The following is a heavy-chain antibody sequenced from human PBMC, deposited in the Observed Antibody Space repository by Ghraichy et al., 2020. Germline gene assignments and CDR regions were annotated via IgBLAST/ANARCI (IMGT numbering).Heavy chain of an antibody. Sequence: SETLSLTCAVYGGSFSGYYWSWIRQPPGKGLEWIGEINHSGSTNYNPSLKSRVTISVDTSKNQFSLKLSSVTAADTAVYYCAREPMVRGPRGRAHVPSDYWGQGTLVTVSS. J-gene: IGHJ4*02. CDR1: GGSFSGYY. V-gene: IGHV4-34*01. CDR2: INHSGST. D-gene: IGHD3-10*01. CDR3: AREPMVRGPRGRAHVPSDY.